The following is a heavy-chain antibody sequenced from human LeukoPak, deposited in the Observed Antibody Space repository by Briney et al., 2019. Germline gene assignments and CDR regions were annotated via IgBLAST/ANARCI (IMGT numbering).Heavy chain of an antibody. CDR1: GGSINSNNYY. J-gene: IGHJ4*02. V-gene: IGHV4-39*01. Sequence: SETLSLTCTVSGGSINSNNYYWGWVRQPPGKGLEWIGSIFYSGTTYYNPSLKSRVTISVDTSKNQFSLKLSSVTAADTAVYYCARQTGSGSYYYVDYWGQGTLVTVSS. CDR3: ARQTGSGSYYYVDY. CDR2: IFYSGTT. D-gene: IGHD1-26*01.